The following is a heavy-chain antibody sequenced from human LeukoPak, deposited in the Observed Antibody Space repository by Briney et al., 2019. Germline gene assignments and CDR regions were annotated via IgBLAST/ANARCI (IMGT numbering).Heavy chain of an antibody. Sequence: GGSLRLSCAASGLTFSTLSMNWVRQAPGKGLEWVSFISSSSSYIYYADSVKGRFTISRDTAKNSLYLQMNSLRADDTAVYYCARGGKPFEYWGQGTLVTVSS. CDR3: ARGGKPFEY. D-gene: IGHD1-1*01. CDR1: GLTFSTLS. V-gene: IGHV3-21*01. CDR2: ISSSSSYI. J-gene: IGHJ4*02.